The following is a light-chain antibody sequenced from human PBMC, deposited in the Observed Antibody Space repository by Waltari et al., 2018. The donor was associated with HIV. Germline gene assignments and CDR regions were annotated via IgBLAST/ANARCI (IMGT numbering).Light chain of an antibody. CDR3: SSYAGSNNVV. CDR1: SSDVGGYNY. Sequence: QSALTQPPSASGSPGQSVTIPCTGTSSDVGGYNYVSWYQQHPGKAPKPMIYGVNKRPSGVPDRFSGSKSGNTASLTVSGLQAEDEAEYYCSSYAGSNNVVFGGGTKLTVL. CDR2: GVN. J-gene: IGLJ2*01. V-gene: IGLV2-8*01.